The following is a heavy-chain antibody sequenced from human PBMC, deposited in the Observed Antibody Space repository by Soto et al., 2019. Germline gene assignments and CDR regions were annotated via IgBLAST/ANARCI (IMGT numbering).Heavy chain of an antibody. V-gene: IGHV3-23*01. CDR1: GVTFNSYA. Sequence: GGSLRLSCAASGVTFNSYAMSWVRQAPGKGLEWVSAISGSGGRTYYADSVRGRFTISRDNSKNTLYLQMNSLRADDTAVYYCAKFIRNSGWNCFDLWGQGTLLTVSS. CDR3: AKFIRNSGWNCFDL. J-gene: IGHJ5*02. CDR2: ISGSGGRT. D-gene: IGHD6-19*01.